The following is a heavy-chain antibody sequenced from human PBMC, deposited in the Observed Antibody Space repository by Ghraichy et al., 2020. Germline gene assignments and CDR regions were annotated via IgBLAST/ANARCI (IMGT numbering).Heavy chain of an antibody. CDR3: AKDLRRDIVVVVAATSVFDI. CDR1: GFTFSSYA. J-gene: IGHJ3*02. D-gene: IGHD2-15*01. V-gene: IGHV3-23*01. CDR2: ISGSGGST. Sequence: GGSLRLSCAASGFTFSSYAMSWVRQAPGKGLEWVSAISGSGGSTYYADSVKGRFTISRDNSKNTLYLQMNSLRAEDTAVYYCAKDLRRDIVVVVAATSVFDIWGQGTMVTVSS.